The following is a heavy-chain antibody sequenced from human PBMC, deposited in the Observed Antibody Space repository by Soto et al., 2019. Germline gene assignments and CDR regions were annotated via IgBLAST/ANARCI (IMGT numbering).Heavy chain of an antibody. CDR1: GYTFTYYP. CDR2: INIGNGNT. Sequence: ASVKVSCKASGYTFTYYPIHWVRQAPGQRLEWMGWINIGNGNTASSQKFQDRVTITRETSASTAYMELTSLRSEDTAVYYCAREPLCGGRCYDNYFDPWGQGTRVTAPQ. D-gene: IGHD2-15*01. CDR3: AREPLCGGRCYDNYFDP. V-gene: IGHV1-3*04. J-gene: IGHJ5*02.